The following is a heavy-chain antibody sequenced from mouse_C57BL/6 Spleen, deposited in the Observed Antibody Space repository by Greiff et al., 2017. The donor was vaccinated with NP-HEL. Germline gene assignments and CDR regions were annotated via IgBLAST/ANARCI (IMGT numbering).Heavy chain of an antibody. Sequence: QVQLQQPGAELVKPGASVKMSCKASGYTFTSYWITWVKQRPGQGLEWIGDIYPGSGSTNYNEKFKSKATLTVDTSSSTAYMQLSSLTSEDSAVYSCARSHYYGSSLAWFAYWGQGTLVTVSA. CDR1: GYTFTSYW. CDR3: ARSHYYGSSLAWFAY. D-gene: IGHD1-1*01. J-gene: IGHJ3*01. V-gene: IGHV1-55*01. CDR2: IYPGSGST.